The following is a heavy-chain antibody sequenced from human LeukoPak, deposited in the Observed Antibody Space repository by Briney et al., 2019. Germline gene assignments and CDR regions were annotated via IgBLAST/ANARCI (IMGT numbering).Heavy chain of an antibody. Sequence: ASVKVSCKASGCTFTSYGISWVRQAPEQGLEWMGWISAYNGNTNYAQKLQGRVTMTTDTSTSTAYMELRSLRSDDTAVYYCARARTVGATPYYFDYWGQGTLVTVSS. CDR1: GCTFTSYG. D-gene: IGHD1-26*01. J-gene: IGHJ4*02. V-gene: IGHV1-18*01. CDR2: ISAYNGNT. CDR3: ARARTVGATPYYFDY.